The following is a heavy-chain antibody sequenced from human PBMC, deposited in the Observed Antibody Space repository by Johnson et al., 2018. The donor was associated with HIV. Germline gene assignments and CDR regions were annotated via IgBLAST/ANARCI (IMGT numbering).Heavy chain of an antibody. CDR2: FSFDGSNN. D-gene: IGHD1-7*01. J-gene: IGHJ3*02. CDR1: GFTFNNYP. Sequence: QVQLVESGGGVVQPGRSLRLSCTTSGFTFNNYPMHWVRQAPGKGLTWWAVFSFDGSNNYSAASLRGRFPISRDNAKNALYLQMNSLRAEDTAVYYCARDSPTGTTKGYAFDIWGQGTMVTVSS. V-gene: IGHV3-30*04. CDR3: ARDSPTGTTKGYAFDI.